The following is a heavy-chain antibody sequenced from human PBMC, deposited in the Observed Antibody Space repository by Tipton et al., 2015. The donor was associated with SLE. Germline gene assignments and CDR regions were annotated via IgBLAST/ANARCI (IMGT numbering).Heavy chain of an antibody. D-gene: IGHD1-1*01. J-gene: IGHJ3*02. CDR2: ISYDGSNK. CDR1: GFPFDGYG. CDR3: ASQLTILDAFDI. V-gene: IGHV3-30*03. Sequence: SLRLSCEASGFPFDGYGMNWVRQAPGKGLEWVAVISYDGSNKYYADSVKGRFTISRDNSKNTLYLQMNSLRAEDTAVYYCASQLTILDAFDIWGQGTMVTFSS.